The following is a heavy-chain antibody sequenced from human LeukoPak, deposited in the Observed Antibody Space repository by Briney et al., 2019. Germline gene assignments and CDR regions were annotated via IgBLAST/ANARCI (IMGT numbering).Heavy chain of an antibody. CDR3: ARVKAEDIVATTSEYFDY. CDR1: GYSFTSYW. J-gene: IGHJ4*02. D-gene: IGHD5-12*01. V-gene: IGHV5-51*01. Sequence: GESLKISCKGSGYSFTSYWIGWVRQMPGKGLEWMGVYSPSFQGQVTISADKSISTAYLQWSSLKASDTAMYYCARVKAEDIVATTSEYFDYWGQGTLVTVSS.